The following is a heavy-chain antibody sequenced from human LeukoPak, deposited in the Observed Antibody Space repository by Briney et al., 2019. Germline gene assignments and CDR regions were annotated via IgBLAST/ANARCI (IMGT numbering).Heavy chain of an antibody. J-gene: IGHJ6*03. CDR3: ARAPYGPGYYYMDV. Sequence: PSETLSLTCTVSGGSISSSNYYWGWIRQPPGRGLEWIGSIYYSGSTYYNPSLKSRVTISLDTSKNQFSLKLSSVTAADTAVYYCARAPYGPGYYYMDVWGKGTTVTISS. CDR2: IYYSGST. D-gene: IGHD3-16*01. V-gene: IGHV4-39*07. CDR1: GGSISSSNYY.